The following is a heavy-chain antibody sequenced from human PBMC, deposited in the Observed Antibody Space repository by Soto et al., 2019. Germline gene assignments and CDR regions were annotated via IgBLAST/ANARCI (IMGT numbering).Heavy chain of an antibody. V-gene: IGHV4-34*01. CDR3: AREKGYCSGGSCYGGTFDI. J-gene: IGHJ3*02. CDR2: INPSGST. CDR1: GGSFSGYY. Sequence: SETLSLTCAVYGGSFSGYYWSWIRQPPGKGLEWIGEINPSGSTIYNPSLKSRVTISVETSKNQFSLKLSSVTAADTAVYYCAREKGYCSGGSCYGGTFDIWGQGTMVTVSS. D-gene: IGHD2-15*01.